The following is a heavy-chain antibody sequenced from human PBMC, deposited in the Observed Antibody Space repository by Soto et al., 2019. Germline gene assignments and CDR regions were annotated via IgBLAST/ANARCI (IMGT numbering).Heavy chain of an antibody. CDR2: IKSRSDGGTP. Sequence: EVQLEESGGGPVEPGGSLRLSCAASGFTLSNAWMNWVRHTPGRGLEWAGRIKSRSDGGTPDYGAPAKGRFTISRDDSINPVYLQMNSLTAEDTGVYYCTTDTRRISVFGVPWDSWGQGTLVTVSS. CDR3: TTDTRRISVFGVPWDS. D-gene: IGHD3-3*01. CDR1: GFTLSNAW. V-gene: IGHV3-15*01. J-gene: IGHJ4*02.